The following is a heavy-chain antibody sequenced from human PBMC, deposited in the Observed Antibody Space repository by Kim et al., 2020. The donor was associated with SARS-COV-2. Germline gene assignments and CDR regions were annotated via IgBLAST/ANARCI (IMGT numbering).Heavy chain of an antibody. D-gene: IGHD1-20*01. CDR1: GFTFSSYD. Sequence: GGSLRLSCAASGFTFSSYDMHWVRQATGKGLEWVSAIGTAGDTYYPGSVKGRFTISRENAKNSLYLQMNSLRAGDTAVYYCARSPSVTYNWNEGGLAFDIWGQGTMVTVSS. V-gene: IGHV3-13*01. CDR2: IGTAGDT. J-gene: IGHJ3*02. CDR3: ARSPSVTYNWNEGGLAFDI.